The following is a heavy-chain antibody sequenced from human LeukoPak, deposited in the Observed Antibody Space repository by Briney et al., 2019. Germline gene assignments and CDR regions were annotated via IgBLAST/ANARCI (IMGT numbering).Heavy chain of an antibody. V-gene: IGHV1-2*02. D-gene: IGHD1-1*01. Sequence: APVKVSCKTSGYTFTGYYMHWVRQAPGQGLEWMGWINPNSGGTNYAQKFQGRVTMTRDTSISTAYMELSRLRSDDTAVYYCARELERPAYYYYMDVWGKGTTVTVSS. J-gene: IGHJ6*03. CDR3: ARELERPAYYYYMDV. CDR1: GYTFTGYY. CDR2: INPNSGGT.